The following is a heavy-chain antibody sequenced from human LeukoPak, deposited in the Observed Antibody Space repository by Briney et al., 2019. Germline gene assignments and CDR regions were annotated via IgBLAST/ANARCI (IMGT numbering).Heavy chain of an antibody. Sequence: SETLSLTCTVSSGSLSGHYWSWIRQPPGKGLEWIGYIHYSGSTNSNPSLKSRVTLSIDTSKNQFSLELRSVTAADTAVFYCARTAMASIADYFDYWGQGLMVTVSS. CDR1: SGSLSGHY. D-gene: IGHD5-24*01. CDR3: ARTAMASIADYFDY. V-gene: IGHV4-59*11. J-gene: IGHJ4*02. CDR2: IHYSGST.